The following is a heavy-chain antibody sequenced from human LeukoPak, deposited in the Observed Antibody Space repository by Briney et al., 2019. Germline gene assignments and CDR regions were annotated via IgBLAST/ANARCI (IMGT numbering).Heavy chain of an antibody. J-gene: IGHJ4*02. V-gene: IGHV4-30-4*01. CDR3: ARVSYGNRRYYFDY. Sequence: SETLSLTCTVSGGSISSGDYYWSWIRQPPGKGLEWIGYIYYSGSTNYNPSLKSRVTISVDTSKNQFSLKLSSVTAADTAVYYCARVSYGNRRYYFDYWGQGTLVTVSS. CDR1: GGSISSGDYY. D-gene: IGHD5-18*01. CDR2: IYYSGST.